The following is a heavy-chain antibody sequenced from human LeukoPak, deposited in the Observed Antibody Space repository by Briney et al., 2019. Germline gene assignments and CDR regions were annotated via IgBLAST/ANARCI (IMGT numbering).Heavy chain of an antibody. CDR1: GFTFDDYA. V-gene: IGHV3-9*01. D-gene: IGHD3-22*01. CDR3: AKDRDYDSSGHFDY. Sequence: PGGSLRLSCAASGFTFDDYAMHWVRQAPGKGLEWVSGISWNSVSIAYADSVKGRFTISRDNAKNSLYLEMNSLRTDGTALYYCAKDRDYDSSGHFDYWGQGTLVTVSS. J-gene: IGHJ4*02. CDR2: ISWNSVSI.